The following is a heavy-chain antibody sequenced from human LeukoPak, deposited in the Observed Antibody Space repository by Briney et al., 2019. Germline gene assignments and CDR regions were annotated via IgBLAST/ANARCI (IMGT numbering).Heavy chain of an antibody. CDR1: GFTFSNYG. V-gene: IGHV3-30*18. CDR2: ISYDGSNK. Sequence: PGGSLRLSCAASGFTFSNYGMHWVRQAPSKGLEWVAVISYDGSNKYYADSVKGRFTISRDNSKNTLYLQMNSLRAEDTAVYYCAKDRGYITYYFDYWGQGTLVTVSS. J-gene: IGHJ4*02. D-gene: IGHD3-10*01. CDR3: AKDRGYITYYFDY.